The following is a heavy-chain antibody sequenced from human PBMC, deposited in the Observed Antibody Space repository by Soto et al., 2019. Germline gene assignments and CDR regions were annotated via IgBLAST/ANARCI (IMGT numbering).Heavy chain of an antibody. J-gene: IGHJ6*02. CDR3: ARGTRRDYGMDV. CDR1: GFTFSSYG. Sequence: GGSLRLSCAASGFTFSSYGMHWVRQAPGKGLEWVAVIWYDGSNKYYADSVKGRFTISRDNSKNTLYLQMNSLRAEDTAVYYCARGTRRDYGMDVWGQGTTVTVSS. CDR2: IWYDGSNK. V-gene: IGHV3-33*01. D-gene: IGHD2-2*01.